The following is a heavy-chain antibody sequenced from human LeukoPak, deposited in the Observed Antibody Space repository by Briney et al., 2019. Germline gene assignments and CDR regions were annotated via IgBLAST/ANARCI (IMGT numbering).Heavy chain of an antibody. CDR3: ARTTEGYAGGPGYSYYYYMDV. J-gene: IGHJ6*03. CDR1: GASISSGSYY. Sequence: QLSETLSLTCTVSGASISSGSYYWGWIRQPPGKGLEWIGCIYDSGDTYYNPSLKSRVTISVDTSKNQVSLTAADTAVYYCARTTEGYAGGPGYSYYYYMDVWGKGTTVTISS. CDR2: IYDSGDT. D-gene: IGHD5-12*01. V-gene: IGHV4-39*07.